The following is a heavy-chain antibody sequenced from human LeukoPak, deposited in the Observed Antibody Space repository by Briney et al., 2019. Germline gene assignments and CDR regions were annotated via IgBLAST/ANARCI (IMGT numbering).Heavy chain of an antibody. Sequence: ASVKVSCKASGYTFTGYYMHWVRQAPGQGLEWMGWINPNSGGTNYAQKFQGRVTMTRDTSISTAYMELSRLRSDDTAVYYCARTKGGLAPRPFVSRAFDYWGQGTLVTVSS. D-gene: IGHD2-15*01. V-gene: IGHV1-2*02. J-gene: IGHJ4*02. CDR3: ARTKGGLAPRPFVSRAFDY. CDR2: INPNSGGT. CDR1: GYTFTGYY.